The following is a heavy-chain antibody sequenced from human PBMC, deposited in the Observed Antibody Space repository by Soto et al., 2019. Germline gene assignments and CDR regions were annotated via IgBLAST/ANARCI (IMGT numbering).Heavy chain of an antibody. D-gene: IGHD3-16*01. V-gene: IGHV3-48*01. CDR3: AREYYDYIWGSYDPNINRDLDY. CDR1: GFTFSSYS. Sequence: GGSLRLSCAASGFTFSSYSMNWVRQAPGKGLEWVSYISSSSSTIYYADSVKGRFTISRDNAKNSLYLQMNSLRAEDTAVYYCAREYYDYIWGSYDPNINRDLDYWGQGTLVTVSS. CDR2: ISSSSSTI. J-gene: IGHJ4*02.